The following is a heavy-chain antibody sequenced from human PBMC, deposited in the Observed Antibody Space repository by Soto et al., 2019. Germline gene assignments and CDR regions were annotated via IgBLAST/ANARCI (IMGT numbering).Heavy chain of an antibody. CDR2: LNAGNGDT. J-gene: IGHJ6*03. Sequence: QAQLVQSGAEVKKPGASVKVSCKASGYTFTKYALHWLRQAPGQALEWMGWLNAGNGDTKYSPTFQARVTITRDTSASTAYLEMGSLRSEDTDIYYSARQGIPYNICSGDYFYYYYNYMDVWGKGTTVTVSS. CDR1: GYTFTKYA. V-gene: IGHV1-3*01. CDR3: ARQGIPYNICSGDYFYYYYNYMDV. D-gene: IGHD3-10*02.